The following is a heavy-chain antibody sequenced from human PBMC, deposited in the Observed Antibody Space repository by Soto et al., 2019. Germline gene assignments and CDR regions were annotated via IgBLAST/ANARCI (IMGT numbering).Heavy chain of an antibody. Sequence: SETLSLTCAVSGYSLTSGYYCGWIRQPPGKGLEWIGNIYHSGDTYYNPSLKSRVTISVDTSKNHFSLKLTSVTAADTAVYYCARARIVVAGTIVDYWGQGTLVTVSS. D-gene: IGHD6-19*01. V-gene: IGHV4-38-2*01. J-gene: IGHJ4*02. CDR3: ARARIVVAGTIVDY. CDR1: GYSLTSGYY. CDR2: IYHSGDT.